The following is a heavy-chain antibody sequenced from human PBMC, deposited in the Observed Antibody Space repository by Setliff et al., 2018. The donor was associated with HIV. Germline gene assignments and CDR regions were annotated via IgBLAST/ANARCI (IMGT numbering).Heavy chain of an antibody. V-gene: IGHV1-8*02. D-gene: IGHD3-22*01. CDR2: MNPNSGNT. CDR1: GYTFTSYD. J-gene: IGHJ5*02. CDR3: ARGFSVYSSLDPLLNWFDP. Sequence: GASVKVSCKASGYTFTSYDINWVRQATGQGLEWMGWMNPNSGNTGYAQKFQGRVTMTRNTSISTAYMELSSLRSEDTAVYYCARGFSVYSSLDPLLNWFDPWGQGTLVTVSS.